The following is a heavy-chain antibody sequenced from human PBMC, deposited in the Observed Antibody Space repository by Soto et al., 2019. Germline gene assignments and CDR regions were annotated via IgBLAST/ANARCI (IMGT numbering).Heavy chain of an antibody. Sequence: GESLKISCKGSGYTFTSYWITWVRQMPGKGPEWVATIDCSDSYINYSPSFQGHVTISADKSVSTAYLQWSSLKASDSAMYYCARRASVAGRYYFDFWGQGTLVTVSS. J-gene: IGHJ4*02. V-gene: IGHV5-10-1*01. CDR1: GYTFTSYW. CDR2: IDCSDSYI. CDR3: ARRASVAGRYYFDF. D-gene: IGHD6-19*01.